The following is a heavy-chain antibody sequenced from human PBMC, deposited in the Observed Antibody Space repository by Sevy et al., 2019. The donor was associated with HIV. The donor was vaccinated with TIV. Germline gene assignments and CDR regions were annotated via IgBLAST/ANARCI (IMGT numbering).Heavy chain of an antibody. Sequence: GGSLRLSCVASEFTLSSYSMNWVRQAPGKGLEWISSISSCSAAIYYADSVKGRFTISRDNAKNSLSLQMNSLRDEDTAVDDCASRSQCSNGVCPFDYWGQGTLVTVSS. J-gene: IGHJ4*02. CDR1: EFTLSSYS. CDR3: ASRSQCSNGVCPFDY. CDR2: ISSCSAAI. D-gene: IGHD2-8*01. V-gene: IGHV3-21*01.